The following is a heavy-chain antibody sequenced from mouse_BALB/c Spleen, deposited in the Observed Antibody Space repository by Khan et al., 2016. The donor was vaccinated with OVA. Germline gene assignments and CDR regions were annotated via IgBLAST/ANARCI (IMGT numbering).Heavy chain of an antibody. V-gene: IGHV2-2*02. CDR2: IWSGGST. J-gene: IGHJ4*01. CDR3: ARICIGTTYYAMDY. D-gene: IGHD2-14*01. Sequence: QVQLKQSGPGLVQPSQSLSITCTVSGFSLTSYGVHWVRQSPGKGLEWLGVIWSGGSTDYNAAFISRLSISKNNSKSQVFFKMNSLQTNDTAIYYSARICIGTTYYAMDYWGQGTSVTVSA. CDR1: GFSLTSYG.